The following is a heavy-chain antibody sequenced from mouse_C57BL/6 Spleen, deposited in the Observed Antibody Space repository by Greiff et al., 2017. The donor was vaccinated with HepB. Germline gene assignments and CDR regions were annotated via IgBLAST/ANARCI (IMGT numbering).Heavy chain of an antibody. CDR3: ARTGTGYFDV. CDR2: IDPSDSYT. V-gene: IGHV1-69*01. J-gene: IGHJ1*03. D-gene: IGHD4-1*01. Sequence: QVQLQQPGAELVMPGASVKLSCKASGYTFTSYWMHWVKQRPGQGLEWIGEIDPSDSYTNYNQKFKGKSTLTVDKSSSTADMQLSSLTSEDSAVYYCARTGTGYFDVWGTGTTVTVSS. CDR1: GYTFTSYW.